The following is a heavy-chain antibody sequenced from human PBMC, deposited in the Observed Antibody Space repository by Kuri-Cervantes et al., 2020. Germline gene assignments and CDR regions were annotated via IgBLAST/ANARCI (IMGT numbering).Heavy chain of an antibody. V-gene: IGHV1-2*02. D-gene: IGHD3-10*01. CDR3: ARGVWFGDLLESGWFDP. CDR2: INPNSGDT. Sequence: ASVNVSCKASGYTFIDYYIHLVRQAPGQGLEWMGWINPNSGDTNSAQNFQDRVTMTRDTSISTSYMELRRLISDDTAVYYCARGVWFGDLLESGWFDPWGQGTLVTVSS. CDR1: GYTFIDYY. J-gene: IGHJ5*02.